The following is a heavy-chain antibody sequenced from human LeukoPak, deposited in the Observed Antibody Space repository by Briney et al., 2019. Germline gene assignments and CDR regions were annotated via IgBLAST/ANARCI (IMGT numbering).Heavy chain of an antibody. CDR3: ARGHYGGSSGLTYYFDY. V-gene: IGHV1-69*13. D-gene: IGHD4-23*01. Sequence: SVKVSCKASGGTFTSYAISWVRQAPGQGLEWMGGIIPIFGTANYAQKFQGRVTITADESTSTAYMELSSLRSEDTAVYYCARGHYGGSSGLTYYFDYWGQGTLVTVSS. J-gene: IGHJ4*02. CDR1: GGTFTSYA. CDR2: IIPIFGTA.